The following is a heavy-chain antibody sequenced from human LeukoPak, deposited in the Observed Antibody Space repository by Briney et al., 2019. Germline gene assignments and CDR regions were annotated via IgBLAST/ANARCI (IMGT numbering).Heavy chain of an antibody. CDR3: AKGATITVVNWYFDP. CDR1: GFTFSSYG. CDR2: ISYDGSNK. D-gene: IGHD4-23*01. Sequence: GGSLRLSCAASGFTFSSYGMHWVRQAPGKGLEWVAVISYDGSNKYYVDSVKGRFTISRDNSKNMLYLQMNSLRAEDTAVYYCAKGATITVVNWYFDPWGRGTLVTVSS. J-gene: IGHJ2*01. V-gene: IGHV3-30*18.